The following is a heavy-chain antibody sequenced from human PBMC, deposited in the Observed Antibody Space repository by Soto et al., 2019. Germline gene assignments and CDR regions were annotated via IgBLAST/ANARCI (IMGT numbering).Heavy chain of an antibody. D-gene: IGHD3-10*01. CDR3: AKVSKQVVSQRQLWFGEFDY. V-gene: IGHV3-23*01. CDR2: ISGSGGST. Sequence: PGGSLRLSCAASGFTFSSYAMSWVRQAPGKGLEWVSAISGSGGSTYYADSVKGRFTISRDNSKNTLYLQMNSLRAEDTAVYYCAKVSKQVVSQRQLWFGEFDYWGQGTLVTVSS. CDR1: GFTFSSYA. J-gene: IGHJ4*02.